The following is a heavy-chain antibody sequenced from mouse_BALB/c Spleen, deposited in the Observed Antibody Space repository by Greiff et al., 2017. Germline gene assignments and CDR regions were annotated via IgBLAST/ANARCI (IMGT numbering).Heavy chain of an antibody. CDR1: GFTFSSYA. CDR3: AREMTLFAY. CDR2: ISSGGST. Sequence: DVKLVESGGGLVKPGGSLKLSCAASGFTFSSYAMSWVRQTPEKRLEWVASISSGGSTYYPDSVKGRFTISRDNARNILYLQMSSLRSEDTAMYYCAREMTLFAYWGQGTLVTVSA. J-gene: IGHJ3*01. V-gene: IGHV5-6-5*01.